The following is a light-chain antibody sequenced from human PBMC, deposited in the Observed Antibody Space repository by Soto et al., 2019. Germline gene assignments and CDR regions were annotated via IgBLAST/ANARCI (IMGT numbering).Light chain of an antibody. CDR1: QSVSRSY. J-gene: IGKJ2*01. V-gene: IGKV3-20*01. CDR2: GAS. Sequence: EIVLTQSPGTLSLSPGERATVSCRASQSVSRSYLAWYQQKPGQAPRLLIYGASSRATGIPDRFSRSGSGTDFTLTIHKLEPEDFAVYYCQQYGRSPYTFGQGTKLEIK. CDR3: QQYGRSPYT.